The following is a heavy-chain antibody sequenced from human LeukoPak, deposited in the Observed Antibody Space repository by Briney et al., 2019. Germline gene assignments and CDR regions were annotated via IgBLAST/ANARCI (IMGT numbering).Heavy chain of an antibody. Sequence: GGSLRLSCAASGFTFSSYEMNWVRQAPGKGLEWVSYISGSSSTIYYADSVKGRFTISRDNAKNSLYLQMNSLRAEDTAVYYCARETKGFGESRFDYWGQGTLVTVSS. D-gene: IGHD3-10*01. J-gene: IGHJ4*02. V-gene: IGHV3-48*03. CDR3: ARETKGFGESRFDY. CDR1: GFTFSSYE. CDR2: ISGSSSTI.